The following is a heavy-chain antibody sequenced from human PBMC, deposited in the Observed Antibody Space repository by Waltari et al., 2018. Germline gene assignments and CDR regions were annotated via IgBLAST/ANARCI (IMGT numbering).Heavy chain of an antibody. CDR1: GGSISSGDYY. D-gene: IGHD3-10*01. CDR3: ARAGITMVQGTQPYFQH. V-gene: IGHV4-30-4*08. CDR2: IYYSGST. J-gene: IGHJ1*01. Sequence: QVQLQESGPGLVKPSQTLSLTCTVSGGSISSGDYYWSWIRQPPGKGLEWIGYIYYSGSTYYNPSLKSRVTISVDTSKNQFSLKLSSVTAADTAVYYCARAGITMVQGTQPYFQHWGQGTLVTVSS.